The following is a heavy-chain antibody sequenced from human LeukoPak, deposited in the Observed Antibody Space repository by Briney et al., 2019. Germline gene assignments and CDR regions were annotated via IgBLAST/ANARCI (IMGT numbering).Heavy chain of an antibody. CDR3: ARGRAAAGHYYYYYMDV. CDR2: IIPIFGTA. V-gene: IGHV1-69*13. J-gene: IGHJ6*03. CDR1: GGTFSSYA. D-gene: IGHD6-13*01. Sequence: ASVKVSCKASGGTFSSYAISWVRQAPGQGLEWMGGIIPIFGTANYAQKFQGRVTITADESTSTAYMELSSLRSEDTAVYYCARGRAAAGHYYYYYMDVWGKGTTVTVSS.